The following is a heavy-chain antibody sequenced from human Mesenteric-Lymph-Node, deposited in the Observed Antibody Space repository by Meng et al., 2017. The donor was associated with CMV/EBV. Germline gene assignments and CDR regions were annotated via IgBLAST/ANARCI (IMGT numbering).Heavy chain of an antibody. D-gene: IGHD4/OR15-4a*01. CDR2: ISYGGAT. V-gene: IGHV4-4*02. Sequence: CPVSGGSISVRYWWTWVRQPPETGLEWIGEISYGGATKYNPSLRSRLTISMDKSNNQFSLILTSVTAADAAIYYCARERVREEGLFDSWGQGTLVTVSS. CDR1: GGSISVRYW. CDR3: ARERVREEGLFDS. J-gene: IGHJ4*02.